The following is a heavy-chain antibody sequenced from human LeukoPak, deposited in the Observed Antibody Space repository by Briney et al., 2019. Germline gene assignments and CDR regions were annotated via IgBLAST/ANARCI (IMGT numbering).Heavy chain of an antibody. D-gene: IGHD3-3*01. CDR3: ARKSHYDFWSGPPDWYFDL. CDR1: GGSISSYY. V-gene: IGHV4-59*01. CDR2: IYYSGGT. J-gene: IGHJ2*01. Sequence: SETLSLTCTVSGGSISSYYWSWIRQPPGKGLEWIGYIYYSGGTNYNPSLKSRVTISVDTSKNQFSLKLSSVTAADTAVYYCARKSHYDFWSGPPDWYFDLWGRGTLVTVSS.